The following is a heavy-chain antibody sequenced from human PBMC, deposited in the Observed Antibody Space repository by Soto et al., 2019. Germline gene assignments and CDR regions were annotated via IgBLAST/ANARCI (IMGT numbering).Heavy chain of an antibody. CDR3: ARPLGRDDYNGGYFDL. Sequence: QVQLVESGGGVVQPGRSLRLSCAASGFTFSSYAMHWVRQAPGKGLEWVAVISYDGSNKYYADSVKGRFNISRDNSKNRRYLQMNSLRTEDTAVYYCARPLGRDDYNGGYFDLWGRGTLVTVSS. V-gene: IGHV3-30-3*01. D-gene: IGHD4-4*01. CDR2: ISYDGSNK. J-gene: IGHJ2*01. CDR1: GFTFSSYA.